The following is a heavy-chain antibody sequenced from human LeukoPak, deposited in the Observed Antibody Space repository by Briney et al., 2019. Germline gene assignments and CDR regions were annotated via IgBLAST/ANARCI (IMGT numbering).Heavy chain of an antibody. CDR3: ARAGAMIASDYYYYMDV. J-gene: IGHJ6*03. Sequence: GASVKVSCKAFGYTFGPYFMHWVRQAPGQGLEWVGWINPDNGGTRYAQRFQDRATMTRDTSITTAYMQLSSLKSDDTAVYYCARAGAMIASDYYYYMDVWGNGTTVTVSS. V-gene: IGHV1-2*02. CDR2: INPDNGGT. D-gene: IGHD3-16*01. CDR1: GYTFGPYF.